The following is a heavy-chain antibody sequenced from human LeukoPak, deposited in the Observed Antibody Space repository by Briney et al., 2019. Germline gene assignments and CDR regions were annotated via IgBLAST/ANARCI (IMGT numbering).Heavy chain of an antibody. D-gene: IGHD3-22*01. J-gene: IGHJ4*02. V-gene: IGHV1-2*02. Sequence: EASVKVSCKASGYTFTGYYMHWVRQAPGQGLEWMGWINPNSGGTNYAQKFQGRVTMTRDTSISTAYMELSRLRSDDTAVYYCARVRPVDSSGYYFHPPQYFDYWGQGTLVTVSS. CDR1: GYTFTGYY. CDR2: INPNSGGT. CDR3: ARVRPVDSSGYYFHPPQYFDY.